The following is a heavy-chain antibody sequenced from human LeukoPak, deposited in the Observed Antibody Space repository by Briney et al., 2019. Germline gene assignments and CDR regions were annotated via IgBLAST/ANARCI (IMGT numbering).Heavy chain of an antibody. J-gene: IGHJ4*02. CDR2: ISYDGSNK. D-gene: IGHD7-27*01. CDR1: GFIFNTYA. V-gene: IGHV3-30-3*01. Sequence: GGSLRLSCAAPGFIFNTYAMHWVRQAPGKGLEWVAVISYDGSNKYYADSVKGRFTISRDNSKNTLYLQMNSLRPEDTAVYYCARDPQDWGSYHFDYWGQGTLVTVSS. CDR3: ARDPQDWGSYHFDY.